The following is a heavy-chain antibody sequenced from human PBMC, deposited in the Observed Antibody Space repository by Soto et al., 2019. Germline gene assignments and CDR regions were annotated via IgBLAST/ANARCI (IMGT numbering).Heavy chain of an antibody. J-gene: IGHJ6*02. CDR3: VRYSSGWFITYGMDV. CDR2: IIPIYGTT. D-gene: IGHD3-22*01. Sequence: QVQLVQSGAEVKKPGSSVKISCKASGGTFTTYTLNWVRQAPGQGLEWMGTIIPIYGTTNYAQRFQVRVTITADEPTATAYMELSSLRSEATATYYCVRYSSGWFITYGMDVWGQGTAVTVSS. CDR1: GGTFTTYT. V-gene: IGHV1-69*18.